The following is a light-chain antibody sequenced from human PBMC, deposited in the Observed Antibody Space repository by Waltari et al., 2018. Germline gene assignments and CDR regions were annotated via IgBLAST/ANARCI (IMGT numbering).Light chain of an antibody. CDR1: QAIIIY. Sequence: CRASQAIIIYLAWYQQKPGKAPNLLIYAASTLQSGVPSRFIGSGSGTEFTLTISSLQPEDFATYYCQQLRSYPRITFGQGTRLDI. J-gene: IGKJ5*01. CDR3: QQLRSYPRIT. CDR2: AAS. V-gene: IGKV1-9*01.